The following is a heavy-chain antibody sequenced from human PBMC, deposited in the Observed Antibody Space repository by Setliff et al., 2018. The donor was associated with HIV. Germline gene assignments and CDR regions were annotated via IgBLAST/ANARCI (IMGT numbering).Heavy chain of an antibody. V-gene: IGHV3-66*01. D-gene: IGHD2-15*01. CDR3: VRMGGGNLNWHFDL. Sequence: PGGSLRLSCAASGFTVSSNYMSWVRQAPGKGLEWVSVIYSGGSTYYADSVKGRFTISRDNAKNTVYLQMNSLRVEDTAVYYCVRMGGGNLNWHFDLWGRGTLVTVSS. CDR1: GFTVSSNY. J-gene: IGHJ2*01. CDR2: IYSGGST.